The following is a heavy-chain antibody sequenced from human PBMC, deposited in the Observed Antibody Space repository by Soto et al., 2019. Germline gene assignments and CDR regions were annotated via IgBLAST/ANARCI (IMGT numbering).Heavy chain of an antibody. CDR1: GFTFSSYG. V-gene: IGHV3-30*18. CDR2: ISYGGSNE. CDR3: AKAMGGYYYDSSGYSSYYGMDV. Sequence: PGGSLRLSCAASGFTFSSYGMHWVRQAPGKGLEWVAFISYGGSNEYYADSVKGRFTISRDNSKNTLYLQMNSLRAEDTAVYYCAKAMGGYYYDSSGYSSYYGMDVWGQGTTVTVSS. D-gene: IGHD3-22*01. J-gene: IGHJ6*02.